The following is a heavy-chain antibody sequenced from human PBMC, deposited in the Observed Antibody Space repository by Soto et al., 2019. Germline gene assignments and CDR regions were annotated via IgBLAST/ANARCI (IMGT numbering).Heavy chain of an antibody. CDR1: GGSFSGYY. J-gene: IGHJ4*02. D-gene: IGHD4-17*01. CDR3: ARGSVTTVTRDFDY. CDR2: INHSGST. V-gene: IGHV4-34*01. Sequence: QVQLQQWGAGLLKPSETLSLTCAVYGGSFSGYYWSWIRQPPGKGLEWIGEINHSGSTNYNPSLKSRVTISVDTSKNQFSLKLSSVTAADTAVYYCARGSVTTVTRDFDYWGQGTLVTVSS.